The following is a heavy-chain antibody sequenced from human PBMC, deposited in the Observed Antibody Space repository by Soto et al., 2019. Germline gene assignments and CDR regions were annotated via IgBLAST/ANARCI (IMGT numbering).Heavy chain of an antibody. V-gene: IGHV3-23*01. CDR2: ISGSGGST. CDR3: AKALFVPLVVVPAAKV. Sequence: EVQLLESGGGLVQPGGSLRLSCAASGFTFSSYAMSWVRQAPGKGLEWVSAISGSGGSTYYADSVKGRFTISRDNSKNTLYLQMNSLRAEDTAVYYCAKALFVPLVVVPAAKVWGQGTLVTVSS. D-gene: IGHD2-2*01. J-gene: IGHJ4*02. CDR1: GFTFSSYA.